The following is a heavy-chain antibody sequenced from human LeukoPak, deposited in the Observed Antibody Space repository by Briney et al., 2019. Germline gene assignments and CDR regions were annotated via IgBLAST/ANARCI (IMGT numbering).Heavy chain of an antibody. D-gene: IGHD4-11*01. J-gene: IGHJ4*02. CDR3: ARRLHYRYYSDY. Sequence: PSETLSLTCTVSGGSISSYYWSWIRQPPGKGLEWIGYIYYSGSTNYNPSLKSRVTISVDTSKNQFSLKLSSVTAADTAVYYCARRLHYRYYSDYWGQGTLVTVSS. CDR1: GGSISSYY. CDR2: IYYSGST. V-gene: IGHV4-59*12.